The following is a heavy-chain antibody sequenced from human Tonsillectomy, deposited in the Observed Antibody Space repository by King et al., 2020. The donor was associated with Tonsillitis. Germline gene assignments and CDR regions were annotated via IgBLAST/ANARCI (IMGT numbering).Heavy chain of an antibody. V-gene: IGHV1-3*01. CDR2: INAGNGNT. Sequence: AQLVQSGAEVKKPGASVKVSCKASGYTFTSYAMHWVRQAPGQRLEWMGCINAGNGNTKYSQKFQGRVTITRDTSASTVNMELSSLRSEDTAVYYCASVQDFGSSWYSGPWAFDVWGQGTMVTVSS. CDR3: ASVQDFGSSWYSGPWAFDV. CDR1: GYTFTSYA. J-gene: IGHJ3*01. D-gene: IGHD6-13*01.